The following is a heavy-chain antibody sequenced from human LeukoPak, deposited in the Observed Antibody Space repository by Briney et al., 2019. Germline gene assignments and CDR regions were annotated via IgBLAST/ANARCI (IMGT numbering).Heavy chain of an antibody. Sequence: QSGGSLRLSCAASGFTFSSYAMSWVRQAPGKGLEWVSAISGSGGSTYYADSVKGRFTISRDNSKNTLYLQMNSLRAEDTAVYYCATNYYDSSGYYYVPDYWGQGTLVTVSS. J-gene: IGHJ4*02. CDR1: GFTFSSYA. V-gene: IGHV3-23*01. CDR3: ATNYYDSSGYYYVPDY. CDR2: ISGSGGST. D-gene: IGHD3-22*01.